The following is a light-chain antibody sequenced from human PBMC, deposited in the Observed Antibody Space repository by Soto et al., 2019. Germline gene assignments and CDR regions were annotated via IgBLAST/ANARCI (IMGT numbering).Light chain of an antibody. CDR3: QQRSNWPT. V-gene: IGKV3-11*01. CDR2: DAS. Sequence: DIVLTQSPGTLSLSPGERATLSCRASQSISFYLTWYQHKPGQAPRLLIYDASNRATGIPARFSGSGYGTDFTLTISSLEPEDFAVYYCQQRSNWPTFGQGTRLEIK. CDR1: QSISFY. J-gene: IGKJ5*01.